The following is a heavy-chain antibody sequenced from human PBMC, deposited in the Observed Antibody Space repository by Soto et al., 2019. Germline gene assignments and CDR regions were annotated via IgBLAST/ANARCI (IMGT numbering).Heavy chain of an antibody. CDR1: GGSFNSDGYY. J-gene: IGHJ5*02. V-gene: IGHV4-34*01. CDR2: INHSGST. Sequence: PSETLSLTCSVSGGSFNSDGYYWNWIRQPPGKGLEWIGEINHSGSTNYNPSLKSRVTISVDTSKNQFSLKLSSVTAADTAVYYCARDSSSWYNWFDPWGQGTLVTVSS. D-gene: IGHD6-13*01. CDR3: ARDSSSWYNWFDP.